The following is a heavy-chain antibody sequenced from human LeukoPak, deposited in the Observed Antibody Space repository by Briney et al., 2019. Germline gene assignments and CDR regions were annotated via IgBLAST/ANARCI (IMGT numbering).Heavy chain of an antibody. CDR3: ARDYYGSGSYPYYFDY. CDR1: GFTFTTYW. Sequence: GGSLRLSCAASGFTFTTYWMNWVRQAPGKGLEWVANIKQDGSEKYYVDSVKGRFTISRDNAKNSLYLQMNSLRAEDTAVYYCARDYYGSGSYPYYFDYWGQGTLVTVSS. J-gene: IGHJ4*02. V-gene: IGHV3-7*01. CDR2: IKQDGSEK. D-gene: IGHD3-10*01.